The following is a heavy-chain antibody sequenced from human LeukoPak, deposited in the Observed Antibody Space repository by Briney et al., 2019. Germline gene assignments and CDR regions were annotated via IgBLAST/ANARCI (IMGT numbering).Heavy chain of an antibody. V-gene: IGHV1-69*04. Sequence: SVKVSCKASGYTFTSYDINWVRQATGQGLEWMGRIIPILGIANYAQKFQGRVTITADKSTSTAYMELSSLRSEDTAVYYCARVGGTGGGFDYWGQGTLVTVSS. CDR3: ARVGGTGGGFDY. CDR1: GYTFTSYD. CDR2: IIPILGIA. J-gene: IGHJ4*02. D-gene: IGHD1-1*01.